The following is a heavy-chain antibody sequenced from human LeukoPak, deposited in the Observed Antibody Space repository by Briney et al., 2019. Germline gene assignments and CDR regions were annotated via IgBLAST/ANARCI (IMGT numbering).Heavy chain of an antibody. D-gene: IGHD3-22*01. CDR1: GGSINIYY. CDR2: IYTSGST. V-gene: IGHV4-4*07. J-gene: IGHJ3*02. Sequence: SETLSLTCTVSGGSINIYYWSWIRQPAGKGLEWIGRIYTSGSTNYNPSLKSRVTISVDTSKNQFSLKLSSVTAADTAVYFCARGPYSYDSSGAFDIWGQGTMVTVSS. CDR3: ARGPYSYDSSGAFDI.